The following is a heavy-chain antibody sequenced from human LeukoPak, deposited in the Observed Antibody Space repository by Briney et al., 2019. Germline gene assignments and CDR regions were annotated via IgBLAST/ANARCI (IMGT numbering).Heavy chain of an antibody. Sequence: GGSLRLSCAASVFTVSSYAMHWVRQAPGKGLEWEAVISYDGSNKYYADSVKGRFTISRDNSKNTLYLQMNSLRAEDTAVYYCARVRGVRGPGGWFDPWGQGTLVTVSS. CDR2: ISYDGSNK. V-gene: IGHV3-30-3*01. CDR1: VFTVSSYA. CDR3: ARVRGVRGPGGWFDP. J-gene: IGHJ5*02. D-gene: IGHD3-10*01.